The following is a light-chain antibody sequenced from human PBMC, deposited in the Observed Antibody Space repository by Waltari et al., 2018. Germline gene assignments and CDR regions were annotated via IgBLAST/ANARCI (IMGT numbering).Light chain of an antibody. Sequence: SYALTQPPSVSVSPGQTAIISCSGAQLGDKYACWYQQKPGQSPVLVIYQDSKRPSGIPERFSGSNSGNTATLTISGTQAMDEADYYCQAWDSSTDVVFGGGTKLTVL. CDR3: QAWDSSTDVV. CDR1: QLGDKY. V-gene: IGLV3-1*01. CDR2: QDS. J-gene: IGLJ2*01.